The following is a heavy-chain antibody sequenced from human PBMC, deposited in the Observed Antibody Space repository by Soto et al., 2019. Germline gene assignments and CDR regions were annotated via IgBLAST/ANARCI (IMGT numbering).Heavy chain of an antibody. CDR1: GYTFTSYG. CDR2: ISAYNGNT. CDR3: ARDAQGVFLHY. J-gene: IGHJ4*02. Sequence: QVQLVQSGAEVKKPGASVKVSCKASGYTFTSYGISWVRQAPGQGLEWMGWISAYNGNTNYAQKLQGRVTMTRDTSTSKANMELRSLRSDDTAVYYCARDAQGVFLHYWGQGTLVTVSS. D-gene: IGHD3-16*01. V-gene: IGHV1-18*01.